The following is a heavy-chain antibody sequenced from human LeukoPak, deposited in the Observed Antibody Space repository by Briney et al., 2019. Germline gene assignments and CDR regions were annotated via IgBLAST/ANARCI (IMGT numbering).Heavy chain of an antibody. V-gene: IGHV3-9*01. CDR2: ISWNSGSI. J-gene: IGHJ5*01. CDR1: GFTFDDYA. D-gene: IGHD3-10*01. Sequence: QPGRSLRLSCAASGFTFDDYAMHWVRQIPGEGLEWVSGISWNSGSIDYADFVKGRFTISRDNAKNSLYLQMNFLRTEDTAMYYCAQLSGSGTYYWFDSWGQGTLVTVSS. CDR3: AQLSGSGTYYWFDS.